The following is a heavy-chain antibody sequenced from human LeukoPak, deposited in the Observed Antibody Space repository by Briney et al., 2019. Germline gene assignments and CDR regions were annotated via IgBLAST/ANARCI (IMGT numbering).Heavy chain of an antibody. J-gene: IGHJ6*02. CDR2: INHSGST. Sequence: PSETQSLTCAVYGGSFSGYYWSWIRQPPGKGLEWIGEINHSGSTNYNPSLKSRVTISVDTSKNQFSLKLSSVTAADTAVYYCARVGDYGDDYYYYYGMDVWGQGTTVTVSS. CDR3: ARVGDYGDDYYYYYGMDV. D-gene: IGHD4-17*01. V-gene: IGHV4-34*01. CDR1: GGSFSGYY.